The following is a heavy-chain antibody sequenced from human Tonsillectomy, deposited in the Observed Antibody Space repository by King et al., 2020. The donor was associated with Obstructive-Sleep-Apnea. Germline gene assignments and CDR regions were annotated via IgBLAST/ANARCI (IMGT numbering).Heavy chain of an antibody. CDR3: ARETLGYCSSTHCYPDWFDP. D-gene: IGHD2-2*01. CDR2: IKQDGSEK. J-gene: IGHJ5*02. V-gene: IGHV3-7*03. Sequence: VQLVESGGGLVQPGGSLRLSCAASGFTFSSYWMSWVRQAPGKGLEWVANIKQDGSEKYYVDSVKGRFTISRDNAKNSLYLQMNSLRAEDTAVYYCARETLGYCSSTHCYPDWFDPWGQGTLVTVSS. CDR1: GFTFSSYW.